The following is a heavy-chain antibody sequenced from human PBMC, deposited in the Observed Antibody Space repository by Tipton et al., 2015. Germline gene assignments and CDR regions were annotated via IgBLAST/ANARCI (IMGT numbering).Heavy chain of an antibody. J-gene: IGHJ4*02. Sequence: TLSLTCTVSGGSVTSGSYYWSWIRQPPGKGLEWIGYISYTDGAHYNPALESRVTISVDTSKNQFSLTLNSVTASDTAVYYCARARGRHGGLFDSWGQGILVTVSS. CDR1: GGSVTSGSYY. CDR3: ARARGRHGGLFDS. D-gene: IGHD4-23*01. CDR2: ISYTDGA. V-gene: IGHV4-61*01.